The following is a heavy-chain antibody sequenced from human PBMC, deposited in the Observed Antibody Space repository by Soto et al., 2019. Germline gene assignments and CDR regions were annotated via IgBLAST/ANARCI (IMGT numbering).Heavy chain of an antibody. D-gene: IGHD3-10*01. Sequence: GSLRLSCAASGFPFSSYGMHWVRQAPGKGLEWVAVIWYDGSNKYYADSVKGRFTISRDNSKNTLYLQMNSLRDEDTAVYYCCGSGSLPNWFVPCCHGTLVTVS. CDR2: IWYDGSNK. J-gene: IGHJ5*02. CDR3: CGSGSLPNWFVP. V-gene: IGHV3-33*01. CDR1: GFPFSSYG.